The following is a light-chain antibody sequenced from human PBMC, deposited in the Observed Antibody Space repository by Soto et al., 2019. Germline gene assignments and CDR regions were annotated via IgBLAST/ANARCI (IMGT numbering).Light chain of an antibody. CDR3: KSFDRSLRVYA. CDR1: SSNFGAGYE. CDR2: NNL. J-gene: IGLJ1*01. Sequence: QSVLTQPPSVSGAPGQRVTISCTGSSSNFGAGYEVHWYKQVPGAAPTLVIFNNLNRPSGVPERFSGSKSGTSASLVISGIQAEDEADYYCKSFDRSLRVYAFGSGTKVTV. V-gene: IGLV1-40*01.